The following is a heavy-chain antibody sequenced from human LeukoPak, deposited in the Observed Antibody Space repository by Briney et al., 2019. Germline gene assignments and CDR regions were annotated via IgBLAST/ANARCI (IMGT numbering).Heavy chain of an antibody. J-gene: IGHJ1*01. D-gene: IGHD6-13*01. CDR2: IYYSGST. Sequence: SETLSLXCTVSGGSNSSYYWSWIRRPPGKGLEWIGYIYYSGSTNYNPSLKSRVTISVDTSKNQFSLKLSSVTAADTAVYYCARAAAAAPAEYFQHWGQGTLVTVSS. CDR3: ARAAAAAPAEYFQH. CDR1: GGSNSSYY. V-gene: IGHV4-59*01.